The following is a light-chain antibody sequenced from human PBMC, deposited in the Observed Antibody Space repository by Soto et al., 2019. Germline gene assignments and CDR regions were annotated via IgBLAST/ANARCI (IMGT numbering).Light chain of an antibody. V-gene: IGLV2-11*01. J-gene: IGLJ1*01. CDR1: SSDVGDYDF. CDR3: ASYAGGKNFYV. Sequence: QSALTQPRSVSGSPGQSVTISCTGTSSDVGDYDFVSWYRQYPGNIPKLLIYDVTQRPSGVPDRFSGSKSGNTASLTISGLQAEDEADYHCASYAGGKNFYVFGTGTKLTVL. CDR2: DVT.